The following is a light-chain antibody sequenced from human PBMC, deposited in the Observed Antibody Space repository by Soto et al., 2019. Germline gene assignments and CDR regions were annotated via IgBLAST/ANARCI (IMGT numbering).Light chain of an antibody. Sequence: DIQMTQSPSTLSASVGDRVTITCRASRSISSWLAWYQQKPGKAPKLLIYDASSLESGVPSRFSGSGSGTEFALTIGGLQPDDFATYYCQQFNSYPITFGQGTRLEI. J-gene: IGKJ5*01. CDR2: DAS. V-gene: IGKV1-5*01. CDR3: QQFNSYPIT. CDR1: RSISSW.